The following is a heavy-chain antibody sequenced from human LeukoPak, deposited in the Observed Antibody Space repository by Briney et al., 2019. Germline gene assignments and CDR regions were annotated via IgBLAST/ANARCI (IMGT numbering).Heavy chain of an antibody. Sequence: GGSLRLSCAASGFTVSSNYMSWIRQAPGKGLEWVSYIGSSGSPKYYADSVKGRFTISRDNAKNSLYLQMNSLGVEDTAVYYCASRSDYGDYSDYWGQGTLVTVSS. D-gene: IGHD4-17*01. CDR1: GFTVSSNY. CDR2: IGSSGSPK. J-gene: IGHJ4*02. V-gene: IGHV3-11*04. CDR3: ASRSDYGDYSDY.